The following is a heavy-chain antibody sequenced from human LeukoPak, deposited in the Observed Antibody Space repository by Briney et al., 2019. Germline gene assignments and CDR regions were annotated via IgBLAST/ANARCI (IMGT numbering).Heavy chain of an antibody. CDR1: GGSFSGYY. D-gene: IGHD3-22*01. CDR2: INHSGST. CDR3: ARGRRITMIVVVIGHHAFDI. Sequence: SETLSLTCAVYGGSFSGYYWSWIRQPPGKGLEWIGEINHSGSTNYNPSLKSRVTISVDTFKNQFSLKLSSVTAADTAVYYCARGRRITMIVVVIGHHAFDIWGQGTMVTVSS. V-gene: IGHV4-34*01. J-gene: IGHJ3*02.